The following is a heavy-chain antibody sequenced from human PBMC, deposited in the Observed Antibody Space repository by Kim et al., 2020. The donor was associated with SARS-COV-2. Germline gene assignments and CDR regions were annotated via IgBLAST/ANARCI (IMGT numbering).Heavy chain of an antibody. CDR3: ARDERFTNFGVVILGSYMDV. D-gene: IGHD3-3*01. V-gene: IGHV7-4-1*02. CDR1: GYTFTSYA. CDR2: INTNTGNP. Sequence: ASVKVSCKASGYTFTSYAMNWVRQAPGQGLEWMGWINTNTGNPTYAQGFTGRFVFSLDTSVSTAYLQISSLKAEDTAVYYCARDERFTNFGVVILGSYMDVWGKGTTVTISS. J-gene: IGHJ6*03.